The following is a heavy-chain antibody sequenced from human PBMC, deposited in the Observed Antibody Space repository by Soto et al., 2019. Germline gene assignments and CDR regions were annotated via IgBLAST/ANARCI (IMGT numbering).Heavy chain of an antibody. CDR3: AKRLLRGTTLSVLDY. D-gene: IGHD4-17*01. Sequence: PGGSLRLSCAASGFTFSSFGMHWVRQAPGKGLEWVALLSYDGSKEYYADSMKGRFSVSRDNSKNTLYLQMNSLRVEDTAVYFCAKRLLRGTTLSVLDYWGRGTLVTVSS. J-gene: IGHJ4*02. V-gene: IGHV3-30*18. CDR1: GFTFSSFG. CDR2: LSYDGSKE.